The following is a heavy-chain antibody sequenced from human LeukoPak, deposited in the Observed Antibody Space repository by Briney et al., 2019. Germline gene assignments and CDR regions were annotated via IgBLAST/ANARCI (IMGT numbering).Heavy chain of an antibody. Sequence: PGGTLRLSCAASGFTFSDYDMNWVRQAPGKGLEWVSGISGSGGSTYYADSVKGRFTISRDNSKNTLYLQMNSLRAEDTAVYYCAKDEYYDSSGYTHYWGQGTLVTVSS. J-gene: IGHJ4*02. CDR2: ISGSGGST. D-gene: IGHD3-22*01. CDR1: GFTFSDYD. CDR3: AKDEYYDSSGYTHY. V-gene: IGHV3-23*01.